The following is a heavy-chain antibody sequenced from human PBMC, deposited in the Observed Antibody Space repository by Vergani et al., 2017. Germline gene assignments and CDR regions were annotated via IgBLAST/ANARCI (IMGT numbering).Heavy chain of an antibody. Sequence: EVQLLQSGGGVIQPGGSVRLSCAASGFTFSACPMTWVRQAPGKGLEWASAISSSSSYIYYADSVKGRFTISRDNSKNMLFLQMNNLRTEDTAIYYCAKQYFVSGNYLFDYWGQGTLVTVSS. CDR1: GFTFSACP. J-gene: IGHJ4*02. D-gene: IGHD3-10*01. CDR3: AKQYFVSGNYLFDY. CDR2: ISSSSSYI. V-gene: IGHV3-23*01.